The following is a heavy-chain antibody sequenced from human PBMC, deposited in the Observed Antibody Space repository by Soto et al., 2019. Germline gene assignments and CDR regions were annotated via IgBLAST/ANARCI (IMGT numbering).Heavy chain of an antibody. CDR1: GYTLTELS. D-gene: IGHD6-13*01. V-gene: IGHV1-24*01. CDR2: FDPEDGET. CDR3: ASVRIKGIAAAGTVTVGNWFDP. Sequence: ASVKVSCKVSGYTLTELSMRWVRQAPGKGLEWMGGFDPEDGETIYAQKFQGRVTMTEDTSTDTAYMELSSLRSEDTAVYYCASVRIKGIAAAGTVTVGNWFDPWGQGTLVTVSS. J-gene: IGHJ5*02.